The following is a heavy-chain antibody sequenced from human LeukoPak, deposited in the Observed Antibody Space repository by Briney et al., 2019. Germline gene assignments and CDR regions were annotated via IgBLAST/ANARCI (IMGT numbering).Heavy chain of an antibody. J-gene: IGHJ5*02. CDR3: AREQGSGWLDGP. D-gene: IGHD6-19*01. CDR1: GGSISSSSYY. CDR2: IYYSGST. Sequence: SETLSLTCTVSGGSISSSSYYWGWIRQPPGKGLEWIGSIYYSGSTYYNPSLKSRVTISVDTSKNQFSLKLSSVTAADTAVYYCAREQGSGWLDGPWGQGTLVTVSS. V-gene: IGHV4-39*02.